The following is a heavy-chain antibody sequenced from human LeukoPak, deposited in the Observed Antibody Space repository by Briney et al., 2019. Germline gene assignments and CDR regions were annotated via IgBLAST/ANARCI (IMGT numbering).Heavy chain of an antibody. CDR1: GGSISSYY. Sequence: PSETLSLTCTVSGGSISSYYWSWIRQPPGKGLEWIGYIYTSGSTNYNPSLKSRVTISVDTSKNQFSLKLSSVTAADTAVYYCARGIDYWGQGTLVTVSS. J-gene: IGHJ4*02. CDR3: ARGIDY. V-gene: IGHV4-4*09. CDR2: IYTSGST.